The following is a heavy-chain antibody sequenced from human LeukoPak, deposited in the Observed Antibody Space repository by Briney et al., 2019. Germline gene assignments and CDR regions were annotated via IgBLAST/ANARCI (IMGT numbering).Heavy chain of an antibody. CDR3: ASFYCSGGSCYQYYSYYYMDV. CDR2: MSYSGST. D-gene: IGHD2-15*01. V-gene: IGHV4-39*01. J-gene: IGHJ6*03. Sequence: PSETLSLTCTVSGGSISSNSYSWGWIRQPPGTGLEWIASMSYSGSTYYNPSLKSRVTISVDTSKNQFSLKLNSVTAADTAVYYCASFYCSGGSCYQYYSYYYMDVWGKGTTVTISS. CDR1: GGSISSNSYS.